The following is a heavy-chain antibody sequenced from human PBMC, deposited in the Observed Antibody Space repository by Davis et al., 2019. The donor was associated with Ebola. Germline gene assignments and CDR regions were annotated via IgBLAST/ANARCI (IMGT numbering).Heavy chain of an antibody. D-gene: IGHD2-15*01. CDR2: INIRGAI. V-gene: IGHV4-4*09. Sequence: SETLSLTCTVSGGSINNYFWSWIRQSPGEGLEWLGDINIRGAINYNPSLKSRVTVSVDTSRKQFSLKLTSVTAADMAVYYCAISSYSPDSHRHGLDVWGQGTTVAVSS. CDR1: GGSINNYF. CDR3: AISSYSPDSHRHGLDV. J-gene: IGHJ6*02.